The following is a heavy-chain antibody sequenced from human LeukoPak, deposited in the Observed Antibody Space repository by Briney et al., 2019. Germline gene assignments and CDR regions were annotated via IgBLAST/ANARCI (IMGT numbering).Heavy chain of an antibody. CDR3: ASASQGAGWFYDK. Sequence: GGSLRLSCAASGFTFSDYYMSWIRQAPGKGLEWVSYISSSGSTIYYADSVKGRFTISRDNTKNSLYLQMNSLRVEDTAVYYCASASQGAGWFYDKWGQGTLVTVSS. V-gene: IGHV3-11*04. D-gene: IGHD6-19*01. J-gene: IGHJ4*02. CDR1: GFTFSDYY. CDR2: ISSSGSTI.